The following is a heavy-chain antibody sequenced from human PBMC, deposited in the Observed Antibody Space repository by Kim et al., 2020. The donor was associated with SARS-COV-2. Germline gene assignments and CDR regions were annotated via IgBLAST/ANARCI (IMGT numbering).Heavy chain of an antibody. Sequence: RYYADSVKGRFTIPRDNAKNSLYLQMNSLRAEDTAVYYCALVYQFSEFDYWGQGTLVTVSS. V-gene: IGHV3-48*04. CDR2: R. D-gene: IGHD2-2*01. CDR3: ALVYQFSEFDY. J-gene: IGHJ4*02.